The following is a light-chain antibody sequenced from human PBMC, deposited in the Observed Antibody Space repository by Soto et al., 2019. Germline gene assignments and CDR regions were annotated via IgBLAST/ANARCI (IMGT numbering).Light chain of an antibody. Sequence: QSVLTQSPSASASLGASVTVTCTLSSGHSSNAVAWHQQQPEKGPRYLMRLNSDGSHSKGDGIPDRFTGSSSGADRYLTISRLQSEDEADYYCQTWGTGIVVFGGGTQLTVL. CDR3: QTWGTGIVV. V-gene: IGLV4-69*01. CDR2: LNSDGSH. J-gene: IGLJ3*02. CDR1: SGHSSNA.